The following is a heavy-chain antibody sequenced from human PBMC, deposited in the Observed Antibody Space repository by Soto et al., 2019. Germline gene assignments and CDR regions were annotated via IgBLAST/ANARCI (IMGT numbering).Heavy chain of an antibody. D-gene: IGHD2-2*02. CDR2: TYNSGST. Sequence: QVQLQESGPGLVKPSGTLSLTCAVSGGSISSSNWWCWVRHPPGKGLEWVGDTYNSGSTNYNPSLKRRVTISVDKSKNQFSLKLSSVTAADTAVYYCARRPDIVVVPGAIMYYYYGMDLWGQGTTVTVSS. CDR3: ARRPDIVVVPGAIMYYYYGMDL. J-gene: IGHJ6*02. CDR1: GGSISSSNW. V-gene: IGHV4-4*02.